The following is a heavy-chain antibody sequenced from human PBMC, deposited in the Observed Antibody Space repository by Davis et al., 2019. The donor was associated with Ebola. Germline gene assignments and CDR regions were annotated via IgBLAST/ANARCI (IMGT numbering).Heavy chain of an antibody. D-gene: IGHD1-26*01. CDR3: AKDNGSYSGNYYYYYGMDV. V-gene: IGHV3-30*18. Sequence: GESLQIPCAASGFTFSSYGMHWVRQAPGKGLEWVAVISYDGSNKYYADSVKGRFTISRDNSKNTLYLQMNSLRAEDTAVYYCAKDNGSYSGNYYYYYGMDVWGQGTTVTVSS. CDR1: GFTFSSYG. J-gene: IGHJ6*02. CDR2: ISYDGSNK.